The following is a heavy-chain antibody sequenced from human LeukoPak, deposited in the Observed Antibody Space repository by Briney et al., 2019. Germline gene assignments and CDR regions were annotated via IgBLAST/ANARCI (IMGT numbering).Heavy chain of an antibody. CDR1: GGSISSGGYS. V-gene: IGHV4-30-2*01. CDR2: IYHSGST. D-gene: IGHD1-14*01. Sequence: SETLSLTCAVSGGSISSGGYSWSWIRQPPGKGLEWIGYIYHSGSTYYNPSLKSRVTISVDRSKNQFSLKLSSVTAADTAVYYCARAPLGTLTDLYYFDYWGQGTLVTVSS. J-gene: IGHJ4*02. CDR3: ARAPLGTLTDLYYFDY.